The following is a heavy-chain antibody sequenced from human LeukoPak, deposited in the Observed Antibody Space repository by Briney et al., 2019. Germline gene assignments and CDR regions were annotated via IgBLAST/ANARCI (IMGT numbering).Heavy chain of an antibody. CDR1: GYTFTTYI. J-gene: IGHJ5*02. CDR2: INAGNGNT. Sequence: ASVKVSCKASGYTFTTYIIHWVRQAPGQRHEWMGWINAGNGNTKYSQKFQGRVTITRDTSASTAYMELSSLRSEDTAVYYCARDDSSSWYPWFDPWGQGTLVTVSS. CDR3: ARDDSSSWYPWFDP. D-gene: IGHD6-13*01. V-gene: IGHV1-3*01.